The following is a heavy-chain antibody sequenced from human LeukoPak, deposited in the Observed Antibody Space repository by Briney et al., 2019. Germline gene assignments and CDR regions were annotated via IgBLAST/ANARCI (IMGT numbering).Heavy chain of an antibody. D-gene: IGHD1-26*01. J-gene: IGHJ1*01. Sequence: SETLSLTCAVSGGSISSSYWWCWVRQPPRKGLEWVGEIYHGGSNNYNPSLKSRVTISVNTSKNQFSLKLSSVTAADPAVYYCATNPRISGSYLFPHWGEAPWSPSPQ. V-gene: IGHV4-4*02. CDR2: IYHGGSN. CDR3: ATNPRISGSYLFPH. CDR1: GGSISSSYW.